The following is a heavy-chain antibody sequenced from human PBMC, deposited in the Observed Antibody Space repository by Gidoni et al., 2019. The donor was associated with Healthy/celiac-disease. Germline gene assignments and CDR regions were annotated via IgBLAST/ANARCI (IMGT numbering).Heavy chain of an antibody. D-gene: IGHD5-12*01. J-gene: IGHJ6*02. V-gene: IGHV1-18*01. Sequence: QVQLVQSGAEVKKPRASVKVSCKASDYTFTSHGISWVRQAPGQGLEWLGWSSAYNGTTNYAQTLQGRVTMTTDTSTSKAYMELRSLRSDDTAVYYCAREGLIATIRIYGMDVWGQGTTVTVSS. CDR1: DYTFTSHG. CDR2: SSAYNGTT. CDR3: AREGLIATIRIYGMDV.